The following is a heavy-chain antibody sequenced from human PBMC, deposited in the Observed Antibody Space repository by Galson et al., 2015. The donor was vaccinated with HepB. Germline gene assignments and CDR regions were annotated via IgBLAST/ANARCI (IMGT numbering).Heavy chain of an antibody. CDR3: VRVWADGN. D-gene: IGHD5-24*01. J-gene: IGHJ4*02. Sequence: SLRLSCAASGFTFSHYTMNWVRQTPGKGLEWVSSITSSGSYNFYADSVRGRFTISRDNAKDSLFLQMSSLRVEDTAIYYCVRVWADGNWGQGTLVTVSS. V-gene: IGHV3-21*01. CDR1: GFTFSHYT. CDR2: ITSSGSYN.